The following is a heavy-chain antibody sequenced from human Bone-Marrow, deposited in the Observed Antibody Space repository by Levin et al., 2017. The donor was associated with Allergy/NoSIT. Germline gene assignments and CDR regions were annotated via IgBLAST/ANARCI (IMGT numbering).Heavy chain of an antibody. V-gene: IGHV4-39*02. Sequence: SETLSLTCTVSGASISSGSYYWHWIRQPPGTGLEWIGSFYTGSTHYSPSLKGRGTVSVDTSTDQLSLKVNSLTAEDTGVYYWARGDWTDFYFDFWGQGILVTVSS. CDR1: GASISSGSYY. CDR3: ARGDWTDFYFDF. D-gene: IGHD1-1*01. J-gene: IGHJ4*02. CDR2: FYTGST.